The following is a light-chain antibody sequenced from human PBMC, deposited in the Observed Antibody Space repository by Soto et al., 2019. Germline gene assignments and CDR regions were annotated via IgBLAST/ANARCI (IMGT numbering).Light chain of an antibody. CDR1: SSNIGAGYD. CDR2: GNS. Sequence: QSVLAQPPSVSWAPGQRVTISCTGSSSNIGAGYDVHWYQQLPGTAPKLLIYGNSNRPSGVPDRFSGSKSGTSASLAFPGFQAEDEADYYCQSYDSSLSGSFFGTGTRVTVL. CDR3: QSYDSSLSGSF. V-gene: IGLV1-40*01. J-gene: IGLJ1*01.